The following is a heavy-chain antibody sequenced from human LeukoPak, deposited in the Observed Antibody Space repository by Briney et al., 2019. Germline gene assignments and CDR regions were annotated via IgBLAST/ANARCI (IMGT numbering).Heavy chain of an antibody. Sequence: GGSLRLSCAASGFTFCSYWMHWVRQAPGKGLVWVSRINSDGSSTSYADSVKGRFTISRDNAKNTLYLQMNSLRAEDTAVYYCARDVSSTSCPDYWGQGTLVTVSS. D-gene: IGHD2-2*01. CDR3: ARDVSSTSCPDY. CDR2: INSDGSST. CDR1: GFTFCSYW. V-gene: IGHV3-74*01. J-gene: IGHJ4*02.